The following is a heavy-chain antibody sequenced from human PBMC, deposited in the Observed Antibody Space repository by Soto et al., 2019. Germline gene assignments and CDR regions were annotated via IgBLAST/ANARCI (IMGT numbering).Heavy chain of an antibody. CDR1: GYSFTSYW. CDR2: IDPSDSCT. D-gene: IGHD2-21*02. J-gene: IGHJ6*02. Sequence: PGESLKISCKGSGYSFTSYWISWVRQMPGKGLEWMGRIDPSDSCTNYSPSFQGHVTISADKSISTAYLQWSSLKASDTAMYYCVFFGDSYTPECYYGMDVWGQGTTVTVSS. V-gene: IGHV5-10-1*01. CDR3: VFFGDSYTPECYYGMDV.